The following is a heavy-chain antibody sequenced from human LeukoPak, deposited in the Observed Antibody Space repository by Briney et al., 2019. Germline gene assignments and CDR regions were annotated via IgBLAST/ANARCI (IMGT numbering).Heavy chain of an antibody. J-gene: IGHJ4*02. Sequence: GASVKVSCKASGYTFTAYYMHWVRQAPGQGLEWMGWINPNSGGTNYAQKLQGRVTMTTDTSTSTAYMELRSLRSDDTAVYYCARGSGDLWFGELLSGGFDYWGQGTLVTVSS. D-gene: IGHD3-10*01. CDR2: INPNSGGT. CDR1: GYTFTAYY. CDR3: ARGSGDLWFGELLSGGFDY. V-gene: IGHV1-2*02.